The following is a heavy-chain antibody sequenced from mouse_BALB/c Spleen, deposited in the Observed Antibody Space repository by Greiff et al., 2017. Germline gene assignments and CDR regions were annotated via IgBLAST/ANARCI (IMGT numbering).Heavy chain of an antibody. V-gene: IGHV7-3*02. CDR2: IRNKANGYTT. CDR3: ARDRYEAY. J-gene: IGHJ3*01. Sequence: EVQGVESGGGLVQPGGSLRLSCATSGFTFTDYYMSWVRQPPGKALEWLGFIRNKANGYTTEYSASVKGRFTISRDNSQSILYLQMNTLRAEDSATYYCARDRYEAYWGQGTLVTVSA. D-gene: IGHD2-14*01. CDR1: GFTFTDYY.